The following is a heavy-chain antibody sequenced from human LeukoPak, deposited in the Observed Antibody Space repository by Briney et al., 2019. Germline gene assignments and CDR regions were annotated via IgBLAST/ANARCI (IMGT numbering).Heavy chain of an antibody. CDR3: EGAILTSPDSGYYYFDY. J-gene: IGHJ4*02. CDR1: GGSISSSSYY. V-gene: IGHV4-39*01. CDR2: IYYSGST. D-gene: IGHD3-22*01. Sequence: PSETLSLTCTVSGGSISSSSYYWGWIRQPPGKGLEWIGSIYYSGSTYYNPSLKSRVTISVDTSKNQFSLKLSSVTAADTAVYYCEGAILTSPDSGYYYFDYWGQGTLVTVSS.